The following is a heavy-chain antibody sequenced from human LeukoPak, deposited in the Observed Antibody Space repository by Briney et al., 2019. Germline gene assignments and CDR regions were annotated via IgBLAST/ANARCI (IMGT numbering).Heavy chain of an antibody. CDR3: ARGRDPY. CDR2: INYSGST. Sequence: TSETLSLTCAVYGGSFSGYYWTWIRQPPGRGLEWIGEINYSGSTNYNPSLKSRVTISVDTSKSQFSLKLNSVTAADTAMYYCARGRDPYWGQGTLVTVSS. D-gene: IGHD5-24*01. V-gene: IGHV4-34*01. CDR1: GGSFSGYY. J-gene: IGHJ4*02.